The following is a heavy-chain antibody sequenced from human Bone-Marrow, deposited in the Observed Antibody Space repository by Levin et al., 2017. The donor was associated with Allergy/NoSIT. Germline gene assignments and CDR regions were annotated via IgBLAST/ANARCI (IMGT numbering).Heavy chain of an antibody. J-gene: IGHJ4*02. CDR2: INGNGDSK. CDR3: ARETGPYYYDNSGYYY. CDR1: DFTFSSYN. V-gene: IGHV3-21*01. Sequence: KPGGSLRLSCAAYDFTFSSYNMNWVRQAPGKGLEWVSSINGNGDSKYYADSVRGRFAISRDNAKNSLYLQMDSLRAEDTAVYFCARETGPYYYDNSGYYYWGQGILVTVSS. D-gene: IGHD3-22*01.